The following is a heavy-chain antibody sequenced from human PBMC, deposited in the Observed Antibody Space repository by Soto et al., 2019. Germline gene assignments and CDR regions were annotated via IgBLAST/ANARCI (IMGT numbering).Heavy chain of an antibody. CDR3: AREMATSLGGWFDP. CDR2: ISSSSSTI. D-gene: IGHD5-12*01. CDR1: GFTFSSYS. V-gene: IGHV3-48*02. Sequence: GGSLRPSCAASGFTFSSYSMNWVRQAPGKGLEWVSYISSSSSTIYYADSVKGRFTISRDNAKNSLYLQMNSLRDEDTAVYYCAREMATSLGGWFDPWGQGTLVTVSS. J-gene: IGHJ5*02.